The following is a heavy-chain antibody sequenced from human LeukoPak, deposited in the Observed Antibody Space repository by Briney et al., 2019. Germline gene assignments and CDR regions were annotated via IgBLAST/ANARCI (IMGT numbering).Heavy chain of an antibody. V-gene: IGHV4-61*01. D-gene: IGHD4-17*01. CDR1: SGSVSSGSSY. CDR3: ARGHSPVTTKVSYFQH. CDR2: IYYSGST. J-gene: IGHJ1*01. Sequence: SETLSLTCTVSSGSVSSGSSYWSWIRQPPGKGLEYLGYIYYSGSTNYNPSLKSRVTILVDTSKNQFSLKLSSVTAADTAVYYCARGHSPVTTKVSYFQHWGQGTLVTVSS.